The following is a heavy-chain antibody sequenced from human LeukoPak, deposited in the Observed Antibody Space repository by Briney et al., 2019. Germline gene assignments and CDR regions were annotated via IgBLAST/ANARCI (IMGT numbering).Heavy chain of an antibody. CDR3: ARGMSPGPGGSGSPYFDY. D-gene: IGHD6-19*01. Sequence: ASVKVSCKASGYTFTGYYMHWVRQAPGQGLEWMRWINPNSGGTNYAQKFQGWVTMTRDTSISTAYMELSRLRSDDTAVYYCARGMSPGPGGSGSPYFDYWGQGTLVTVSS. J-gene: IGHJ4*02. CDR1: GYTFTGYY. CDR2: INPNSGGT. V-gene: IGHV1-2*04.